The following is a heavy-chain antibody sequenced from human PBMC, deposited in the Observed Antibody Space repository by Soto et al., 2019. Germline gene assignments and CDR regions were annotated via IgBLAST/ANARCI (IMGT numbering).Heavy chain of an antibody. V-gene: IGHV1-2*02. Sequence: GASVKVSCKASGYTFTGYYMHWVRQAPGQGLEWKGWINPNSGGTNYAQKFQGRVTMTRDTSISTAYMELSRLRSDDTAVYYCARERILTGYTYYYYYGMDVWGQGTTVTVSS. J-gene: IGHJ6*02. CDR3: ARERILTGYTYYYYYGMDV. CDR1: GYTFTGYY. CDR2: INPNSGGT. D-gene: IGHD3-9*01.